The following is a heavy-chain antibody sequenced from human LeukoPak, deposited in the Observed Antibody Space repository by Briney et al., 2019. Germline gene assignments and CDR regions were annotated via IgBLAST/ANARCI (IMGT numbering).Heavy chain of an antibody. D-gene: IGHD2-15*01. J-gene: IGHJ4*02. Sequence: SETLSLTSSVSSGSLYGINWVRRVRQPPGKGLEWIGQIYHSRSTNYNPSLKSRVTISVDKSKNQFSLKLRSVTAAAAAVYYCASPLSLGSCRGGGRFWQGLALLRWGRGPLDTVSS. CDR2: IYHSRST. CDR1: SGSLYGINW. CDR3: ASPLSLGSCRGGGRFWQGLALLR. V-gene: IGHV4-4*02.